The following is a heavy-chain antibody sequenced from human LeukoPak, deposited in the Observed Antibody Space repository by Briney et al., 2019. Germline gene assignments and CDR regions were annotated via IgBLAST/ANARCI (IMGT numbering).Heavy chain of an antibody. V-gene: IGHV4-59*08. CDR3: ARQFGELSSFDY. CDR1: GGSISSYY. J-gene: IGHJ4*02. Sequence: SETLSLTCTVSGGSISSYYWSWIRQPPGKGLEWIGYIDYSGTTNYNPSLKSRVTISLDASKNQFSLKLSAVTAAGTAVYYCARQFGELSSFDYWGQGTLVTVSS. CDR2: IDYSGTT. D-gene: IGHD3-10*01.